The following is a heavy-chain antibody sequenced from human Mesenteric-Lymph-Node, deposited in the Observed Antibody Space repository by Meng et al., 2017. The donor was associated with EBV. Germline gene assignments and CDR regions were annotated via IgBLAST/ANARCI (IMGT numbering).Heavy chain of an antibody. CDR1: GGTFSRSL. D-gene: IGHD3/OR15-3a*01. J-gene: IGHJ4*01. V-gene: IGHV1-69*12. CDR3: TRAGTGYFSSYFDF. Sequence: HVHVLQYGAGVKKPGAVVNVSCKTPGGTFSRSLISWVRQAPGQGLEWMGGIIPISATANYAQRFQDRVTITADESTDTAYMELGSLRSEDTAIYYCTRAGTGYFSSYFDFWGHGTLVTVSS. CDR2: IIPISATA.